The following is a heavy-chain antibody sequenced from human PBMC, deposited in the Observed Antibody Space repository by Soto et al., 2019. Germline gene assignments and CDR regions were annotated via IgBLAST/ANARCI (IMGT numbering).Heavy chain of an antibody. V-gene: IGHV1-69*13. CDR1: GGTFSSYA. J-gene: IGHJ6*02. D-gene: IGHD6-6*01. CDR3: ARGWYSSSIRDYYYYGMDV. Sequence: SVKVSCKASGGTFSSYAISWVRQAPGQGLEWMGGIIPIFGTANYAQKFQGRVTITADESTSTAYMELSSLRSEDTAVYYCARGWYSSSIRDYYYYGMDVWGQGTTVTVSS. CDR2: IIPIFGTA.